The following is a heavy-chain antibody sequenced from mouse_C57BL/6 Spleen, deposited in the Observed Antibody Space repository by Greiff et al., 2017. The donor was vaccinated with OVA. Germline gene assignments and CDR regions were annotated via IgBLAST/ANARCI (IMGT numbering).Heavy chain of an antibody. J-gene: IGHJ3*01. Sequence: QVQLKQSGPELVKPGASVKLSCKASGYTFTSYDINWVMQRPGQGLEWIGWIYPRDGSTKYNEKFKGKATLTVDTSSSTAYMELHSLTSEDSAVYFCAWDEDFAYWGQGTLVTVSA. V-gene: IGHV1-85*01. CDR3: AWDEDFAY. D-gene: IGHD4-1*01. CDR1: GYTFTSYD. CDR2: IYPRDGST.